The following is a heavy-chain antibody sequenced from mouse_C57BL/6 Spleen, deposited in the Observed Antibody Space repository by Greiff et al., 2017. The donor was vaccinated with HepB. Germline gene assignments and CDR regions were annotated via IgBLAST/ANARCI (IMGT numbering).Heavy chain of an antibody. J-gene: IGHJ1*03. CDR2: IYPGDGDT. CDR1: GYAFSSYW. Sequence: VQLQQSGAELVKPGASVKISCKASGYAFSSYWMNWVKQRPGKGLEWIGQIYPGDGDTNYNGKFKGKATLTADKSSSTAYMQLSSLTSEDSAVYFGARSITTVVAYYWYFDVWGTGTTVTVSS. V-gene: IGHV1-80*01. D-gene: IGHD1-1*01. CDR3: ARSITTVVAYYWYFDV.